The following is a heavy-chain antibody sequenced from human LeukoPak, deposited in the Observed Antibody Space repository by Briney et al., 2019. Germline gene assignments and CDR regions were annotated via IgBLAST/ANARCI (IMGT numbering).Heavy chain of an antibody. CDR3: ARGTTYYDYVWGIDY. V-gene: IGHV3-64*01. Sequence: PGGSLRLSCAASGFTFSSYAMHWVRQAPGKGLEYVSAISSNGGSTYYANSVKGRFTISRDNSKNTLYLQMGSLRAEDMAVYYCARGTTYYDYVWGIDYWGQGTLVTASS. CDR1: GFTFSSYA. CDR2: ISSNGGST. J-gene: IGHJ4*02. D-gene: IGHD3-16*01.